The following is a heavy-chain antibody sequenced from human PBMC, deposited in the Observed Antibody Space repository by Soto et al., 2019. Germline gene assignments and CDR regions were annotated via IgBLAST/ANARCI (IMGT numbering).Heavy chain of an antibody. CDR2: ISYNGGNT. J-gene: IGHJ4*02. D-gene: IGHD6-13*01. CDR1: GFTFSSYA. Sequence: PGGSLRLSCAASGFTFSSYAMSWVRQAPGKGLEWVSAISYNGGNTYYADSVKGRFTISRDNSKNTLHLQMNSLRAEDTAVYYCARATPRSIAAAGRIYNWGQGTLVTVSS. CDR3: ARATPRSIAAAGRIYN. V-gene: IGHV3-23*01.